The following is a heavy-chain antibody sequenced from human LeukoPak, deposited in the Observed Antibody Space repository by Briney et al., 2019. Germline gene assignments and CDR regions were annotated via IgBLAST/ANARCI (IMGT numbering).Heavy chain of an antibody. CDR3: AKDWDERDCSSTSCFNDAFDI. Sequence: SGGSLRLSCAASGFTFSSYAMSWVRQAPGKGLEWVSAISGSGGSTFYADSVKGRFTISRDNSKNTLYLQMNSLRAEDTAVYYYAKDWDERDCSSTSCFNDAFDIWGQGTMVTVSS. CDR1: GFTFSSYA. CDR2: ISGSGGST. J-gene: IGHJ3*02. V-gene: IGHV3-23*01. D-gene: IGHD2-2*01.